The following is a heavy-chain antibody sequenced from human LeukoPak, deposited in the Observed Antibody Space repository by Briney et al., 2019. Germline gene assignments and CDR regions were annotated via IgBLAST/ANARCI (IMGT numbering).Heavy chain of an antibody. CDR2: IYHSGST. CDR1: GGFISSNNW. V-gene: IGHV4-4*02. Sequence: SGTLSLTCAVSGGFISSNNWWNWVRQPPGKGLEWVGEIYHSGSTNYNPSLESRVTISVDKSKNQFSLKLSSVTAADTAVYYCARKGPYYSSLTGYYKNGLDVWGKGTTVFVSS. D-gene: IGHD3-9*01. J-gene: IGHJ6*04. CDR3: ARKGPYYSSLTGYYKNGLDV.